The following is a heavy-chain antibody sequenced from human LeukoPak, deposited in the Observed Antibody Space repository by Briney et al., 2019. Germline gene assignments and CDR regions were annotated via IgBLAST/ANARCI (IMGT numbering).Heavy chain of an antibody. CDR2: ISSSSSYI. J-gene: IGHJ6*03. CDR3: AREKEMAAMYYYYYYMDV. V-gene: IGHV3-21*01. D-gene: IGHD5-24*01. Sequence: PGGSLRLSCAAAGFTFSGYSMNWVRQAPGKGLEWASSISSSSSYIYYADSVKGRSTISRDNAKNSLYLQMNSLRAEDTAVYYCAREKEMAAMYYYYYYMDVWGKGTTVTVSS. CDR1: GFTFSGYS.